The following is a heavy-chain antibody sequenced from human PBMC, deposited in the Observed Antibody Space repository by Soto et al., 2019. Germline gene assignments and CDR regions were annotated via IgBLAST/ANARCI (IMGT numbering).Heavy chain of an antibody. CDR2: INGFNGNT. V-gene: IGHV1-18*04. D-gene: IGHD3-3*01. CDR1: DDTFTNYG. CDR3: ARDYEFWSGYYAD. Sequence: QVQLVQSGPEVKKPGASVKLSCEASDDTFTNYGFSWVRQAPGLGLAWMGWINGFNGNTNYSQRFRGRVIMTRDTTTSTAYMELRSLRYDDTAVSYCARDYEFWSGYYADCGQGTLVTVPA. J-gene: IGHJ4*02.